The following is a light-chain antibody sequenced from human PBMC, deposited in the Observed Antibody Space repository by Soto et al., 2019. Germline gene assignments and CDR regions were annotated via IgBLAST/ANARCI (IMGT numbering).Light chain of an antibody. J-gene: IGLJ1*01. Sequence: QSVLTQPPSVSGAPGQRVTIYCTGSSSNIGSGYYVHWYQQLPGTAPKLLIYDNSNRPSGVPDRFSGSKSGTSASLAIIGLQAEDEADYYCQSYDSSLSAYVFGTGTKVTVL. CDR1: SSNIGSGYY. CDR3: QSYDSSLSAYV. V-gene: IGLV1-40*01. CDR2: DNS.